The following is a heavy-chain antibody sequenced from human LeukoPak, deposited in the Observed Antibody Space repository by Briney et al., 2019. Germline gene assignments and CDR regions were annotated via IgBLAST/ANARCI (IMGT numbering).Heavy chain of an antibody. V-gene: IGHV4-59*01. CDR2: IYYSGST. CDR3: ARDRRDGYNYNWFDP. CDR1: DGSISSYY. Sequence: SETLSLTCTVSDGSISSYYWSWIRQPPGKGLEWIGYIYYSGSTNYNPSLKSRVTISVDTSKNQFSLKLSSVTAADTAVYYCARDRRDGYNYNWFDPWGQGTLVTVSS. J-gene: IGHJ5*02. D-gene: IGHD5-24*01.